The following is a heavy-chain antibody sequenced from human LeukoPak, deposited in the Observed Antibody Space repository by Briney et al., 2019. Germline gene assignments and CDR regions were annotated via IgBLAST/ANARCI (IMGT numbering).Heavy chain of an antibody. D-gene: IGHD6-19*01. J-gene: IGHJ4*02. CDR2: ISGSGGST. CDR3: AKVFGIAVAATWFDY. CDR1: GFTFSSYG. V-gene: IGHV3-23*01. Sequence: GGSLRLSCAASGFTFSSYGMSWVRQAPGKGLEWVSAISGSGGSTYYADSVKGRFTISRDNSKNTLYLQMNSLRAEDTAVYYCAKVFGIAVAATWFDYWGQGTLVTVSS.